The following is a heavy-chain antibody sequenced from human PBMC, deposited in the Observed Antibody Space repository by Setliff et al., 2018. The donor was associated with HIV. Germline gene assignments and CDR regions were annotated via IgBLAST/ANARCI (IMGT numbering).Heavy chain of an antibody. CDR3: ARKATTYYYFYYLDV. J-gene: IGHJ6*03. Sequence: PSETLSLTCAVSGVSITSTNWWNWVRQSPGKGLEWIGEINHGGITNYNPSLKSRVTISVDMSKNQYSLKLSSVTAADTAVYYCARKATTYYYFYYLDVWGKGTTVTVSS. CDR2: INHGGIT. D-gene: IGHD1-1*01. V-gene: IGHV4-4*02. CDR1: GVSITSTNW.